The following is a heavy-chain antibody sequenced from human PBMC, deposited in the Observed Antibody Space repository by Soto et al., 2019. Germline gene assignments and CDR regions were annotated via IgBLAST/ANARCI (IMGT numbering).Heavy chain of an antibody. J-gene: IGHJ6*02. Sequence: PGESLKISCKGSGYSFNSYWIGWVRQMPGRGLECMGIIYPGDSDTRYSPSFQGQVTISADKSISTAYLQWSSLKASDTATYYCARDSVALYYYYYGMDVWGQGTTVTVSS. CDR1: GYSFNSYW. V-gene: IGHV5-51*03. CDR2: IYPGDSDT. D-gene: IGHD2-21*01. CDR3: ARDSVALYYYYYGMDV.